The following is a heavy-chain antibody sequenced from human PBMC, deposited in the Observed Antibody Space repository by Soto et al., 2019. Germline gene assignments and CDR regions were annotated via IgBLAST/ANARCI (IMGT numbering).Heavy chain of an antibody. CDR3: ASGGGXCSSTSCRRYYYYGMDV. CDR1: GGTFSSYA. D-gene: IGHD2-2*01. CDR2: IIPIFGTA. Sequence: SVKVSCKASGGTFSSYAISWVRQAPGQGLEWMGGIIPIFGTANYAQKFQGRVTITADESTSTAYMELSSLRSEDTAVYYCASGGGXCSSTSCRRYYYYGMDVWGQGTTVTVSS. V-gene: IGHV1-69*13. J-gene: IGHJ6*02.